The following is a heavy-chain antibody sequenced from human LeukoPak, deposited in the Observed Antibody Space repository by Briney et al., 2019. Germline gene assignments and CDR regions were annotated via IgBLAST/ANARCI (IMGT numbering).Heavy chain of an antibody. D-gene: IGHD3-22*01. J-gene: IGHJ5*02. CDR3: ARVGYYDSSGAT. V-gene: IGHV1-8*01. CDR1: GYTFTSYD. Sequence: ASVKVSCKTSGYTFTSYDINWVRQATGQGLEWMGWMNPNNGNTDYAQKFQGRVTMTRDTSTSTVYMELSSLRSEDTAVYYCARVGYYDSSGATWGQGTLVTVSS. CDR2: MNPNNGNT.